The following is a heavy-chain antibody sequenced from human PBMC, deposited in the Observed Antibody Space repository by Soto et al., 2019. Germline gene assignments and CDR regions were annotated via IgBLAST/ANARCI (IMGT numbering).Heavy chain of an antibody. V-gene: IGHV1-2*02. Sequence: APVNFFINTSGYTFSGYYMPWVRQAPGQGLECMGWINPNSGDTNYAQKFQGRVTMTRDTSISTAYMELRRLRSDDTAVYYCAPVGIAGTAGFHFWGQGTLVTVSS. D-gene: IGHD1-7*01. CDR2: INPNSGDT. CDR1: GYTFSGYY. J-gene: IGHJ4*02. CDR3: APVGIAGTAGFHF.